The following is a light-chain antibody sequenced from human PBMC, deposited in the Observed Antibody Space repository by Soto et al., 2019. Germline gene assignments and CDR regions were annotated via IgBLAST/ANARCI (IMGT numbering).Light chain of an antibody. CDR1: QSISSW. CDR2: DAS. Sequence: DIQMTQSPSTLYASVGDRVIITCRASQSISSWLAWYQQKPGKAPKLLIYDASTLDSGVPSRFSGSGSGKDFTLTISSLQPDDFATYHCQQYNTYLWTFGQGTKVEIK. J-gene: IGKJ1*01. CDR3: QQYNTYLWT. V-gene: IGKV1-5*01.